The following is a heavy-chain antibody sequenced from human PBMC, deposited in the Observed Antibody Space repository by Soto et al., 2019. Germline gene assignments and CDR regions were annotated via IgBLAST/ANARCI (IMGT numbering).Heavy chain of an antibody. CDR2: IYYSGST. V-gene: IGHV4-30-4*01. J-gene: IGHJ5*02. Sequence: SETLSLTCTVPCGSISSVDYYWSCIRQPPGKGLEWIGYIYYSGSTYYNPSLKSRVTISVDTSKNQFSLKLSSVTAADTAVYYCASLVVTAHNWFDPWGQGTLVTVSS. CDR3: ASLVVTAHNWFDP. D-gene: IGHD2-21*02. CDR1: CGSISSVDYY.